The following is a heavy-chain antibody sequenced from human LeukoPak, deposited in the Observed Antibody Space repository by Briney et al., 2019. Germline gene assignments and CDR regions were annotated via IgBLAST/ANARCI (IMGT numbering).Heavy chain of an antibody. CDR1: GFTFSSYA. J-gene: IGHJ4*02. CDR3: AKQYSSSWHYFDY. D-gene: IGHD6-13*01. Sequence: GGSLRLSCAASGFTFSSYAMSWVRQAPGKGLEWVSAIRGGGGGKYYADYVKGRFTISRDNSKKTMYLQMNSLRAEDTAVYHCAKQYSSSWHYFDYWGQGTLVTVSS. CDR2: IRGGGGGK. V-gene: IGHV3-23*01.